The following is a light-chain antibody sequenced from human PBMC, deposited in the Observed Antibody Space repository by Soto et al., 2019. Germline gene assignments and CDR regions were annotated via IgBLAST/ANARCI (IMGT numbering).Light chain of an antibody. Sequence: IQLTQSPSSLSASVGDRVTITCRASQSVSGWLAWYQQKPGKAPNLLIYDASNLESGVPSRFSGSGSGTEFTLTISSLQPDDFATYYCQHYNSYSEAFGQGTKVDIK. CDR3: QHYNSYSEA. V-gene: IGKV1-5*01. CDR2: DAS. J-gene: IGKJ1*01. CDR1: QSVSGW.